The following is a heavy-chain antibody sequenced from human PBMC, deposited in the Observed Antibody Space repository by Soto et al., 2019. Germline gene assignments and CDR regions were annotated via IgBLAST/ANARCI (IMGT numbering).Heavy chain of an antibody. CDR2: IYYSGST. CDR3: ARYSATWGGMDV. J-gene: IGHJ6*02. D-gene: IGHD3-16*01. V-gene: IGHV4-59*01. CDR1: GGSIRSYY. Sequence: SETLSLTCSVSGGSIRSYYWRWIRQPPGKGLEWIGYIYYSGSTNYNPSLKSRVTISVDTSKNQFSLKLSSVTAAVTAVYYCARYSATWGGMDVWGQGTTVTVSS.